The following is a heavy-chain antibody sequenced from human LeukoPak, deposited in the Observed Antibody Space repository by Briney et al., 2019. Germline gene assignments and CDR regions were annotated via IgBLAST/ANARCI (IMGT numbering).Heavy chain of an antibody. Sequence: GGSLRLSCVASGFIFSRYGMHWGRQAPGKELEYVSAISNSGGSTYYANSVKGRFTISRDISKNTLYLQMGSLRGEDMAVYYCARGLITGAAGTYYYYGMDVWGQGTTVTVSS. CDR2: ISNSGGST. J-gene: IGHJ6*02. CDR3: ARGLITGAAGTYYYYGMDV. V-gene: IGHV3-64*01. CDR1: GFIFSRYG. D-gene: IGHD6-13*01.